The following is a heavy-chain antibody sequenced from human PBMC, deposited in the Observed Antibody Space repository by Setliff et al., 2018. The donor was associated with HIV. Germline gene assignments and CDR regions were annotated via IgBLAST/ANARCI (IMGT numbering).Heavy chain of an antibody. CDR1: GGTFSNYG. D-gene: IGHD2-8*02. V-gene: IGHV1-69*05. CDR3: ARDQSAFGHWWLAHY. Sequence: SVKVSCKASGGTFSNYGMNWVRQAPGQGLEWMGGIIPISGTANYAQKFQGRVTMTRDTSTSTVSMELSSLRSDDTAVYYCARDQSAFGHWWLAHYWGQGTLVTVS. CDR2: IIPISGTA. J-gene: IGHJ4*02.